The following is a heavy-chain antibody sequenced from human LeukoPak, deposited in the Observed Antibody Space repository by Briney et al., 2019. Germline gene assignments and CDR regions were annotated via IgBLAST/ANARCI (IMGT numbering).Heavy chain of an antibody. CDR1: GFTFSNYG. J-gene: IGHJ4*02. V-gene: IGHV3-30*02. D-gene: IGHD3-22*01. Sequence: GGSLRLSCAASGFTFSNYGLHWVRQAPGKGLEWVAFIHYDGSNKNYADSLKGRFTISRDNSKNTLYLQMNSLRAEDTAVYYCAKKGYYDGSGYYMYYFDHWGQGTLVTVSS. CDR2: IHYDGSNK. CDR3: AKKGYYDGSGYYMYYFDH.